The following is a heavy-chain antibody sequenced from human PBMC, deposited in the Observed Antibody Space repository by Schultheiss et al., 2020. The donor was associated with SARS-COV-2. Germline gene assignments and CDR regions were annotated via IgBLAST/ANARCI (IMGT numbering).Heavy chain of an antibody. CDR1: GFTFSSYG. Sequence: GGSLRLSCAASGFTFSSYGMYWVRQAPGKGLEWVSAISGSGGSTYYADSVKGRFTISRDNSKNTLYLQMNSLKTEDTAVYYCARDMGKYCSGGSCYSGAFDIWGQGTMVTVSS. CDR3: ARDMGKYCSGGSCYSGAFDI. D-gene: IGHD2-15*01. CDR2: ISGSGGST. V-gene: IGHV3-23*01. J-gene: IGHJ3*02.